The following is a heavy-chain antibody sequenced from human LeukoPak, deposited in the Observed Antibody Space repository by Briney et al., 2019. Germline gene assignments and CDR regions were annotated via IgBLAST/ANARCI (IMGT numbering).Heavy chain of an antibody. V-gene: IGHV4-34*01. CDR1: GGSFSGYF. Sequence: SETLSLTCAVYGGSFSGYFWSWIRQPPGKGLEWIGEINHSGSVNCNPSLKSRVTISVDTSKSQFSLKLTSVAAADTAVYYCARSMLVVTNWFDPWGQGTLVTVSS. CDR3: ARSMLVVTNWFDP. D-gene: IGHD3-22*01. J-gene: IGHJ5*02. CDR2: INHSGSV.